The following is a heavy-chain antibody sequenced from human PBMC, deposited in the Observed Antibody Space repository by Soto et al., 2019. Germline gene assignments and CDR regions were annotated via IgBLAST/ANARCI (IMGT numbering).Heavy chain of an antibody. CDR1: GYTFTGYY. CDR2: INPNSGGT. Sequence: ASVKVSCKASGYTFTGYYMHWVRQAPGQGLEWMGWINPNSGGTNYAQKFQGWVTMTRDTSISTAYMELSRLRSDDTAVYYCARDLVTTIFGVVIMNATDVCGQGTTVTVYS. V-gene: IGHV1-2*04. CDR3: ARDLVTTIFGVVIMNATDV. J-gene: IGHJ6*02. D-gene: IGHD3-3*01.